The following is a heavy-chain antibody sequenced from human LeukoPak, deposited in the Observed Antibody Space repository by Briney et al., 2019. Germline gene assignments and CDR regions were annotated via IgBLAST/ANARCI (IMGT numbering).Heavy chain of an antibody. Sequence: SETLSLTCAVSGGSISSSNWWSWVRQPPGKGLEWIGEIYHSGGTNYNPSLKSRVTISVDTSKNQFSLKLSSVTAADTAVYYCARETEYYYMDVWGKGTTVTVSS. CDR1: GGSISSSNW. CDR3: ARETEYYYMDV. CDR2: IYHSGGT. J-gene: IGHJ6*03. V-gene: IGHV4-4*02.